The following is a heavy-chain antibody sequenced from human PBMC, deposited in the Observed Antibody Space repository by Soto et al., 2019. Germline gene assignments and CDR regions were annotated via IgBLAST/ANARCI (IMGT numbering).Heavy chain of an antibody. V-gene: IGHV3-74*01. CDR1: GFTFDTYW. CDR2: INSDGTIS. J-gene: IGHJ6*04. Sequence: GGCLRLSCAASGFTFDTYWINWVRQTPGKGPEWLSGINSDGTISSYADSVKGRFTISRDNARNPLSLQMNSLSADDTAVYYSTRLSGARSAFFIYGMVEWGEGTTVTVSS. D-gene: IGHD1-26*01. CDR3: TRLSGARSAFFIYGMVE.